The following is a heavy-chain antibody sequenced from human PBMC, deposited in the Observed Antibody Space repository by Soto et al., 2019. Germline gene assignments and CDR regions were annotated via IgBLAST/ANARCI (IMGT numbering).Heavy chain of an antibody. CDR3: ARGYYYSSGYPDYFFSY. Sequence: SEPLSLTCTVSCGSISSYYWSWIRQPPGKGLEWIGYIYYSGSTNYNPSLKSRVTISVDTSKNQFSLKLSSVTAADTAVYYCARGYYYSSGYPDYFFSYWGQRTLVTGSS. CDR2: IYYSGST. D-gene: IGHD3-22*01. CDR1: CGSISSYY. V-gene: IGHV4-59*01. J-gene: IGHJ1*01.